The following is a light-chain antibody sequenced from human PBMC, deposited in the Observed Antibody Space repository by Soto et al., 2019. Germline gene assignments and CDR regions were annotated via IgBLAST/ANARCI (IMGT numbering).Light chain of an antibody. Sequence: DIQMTQSPSPLSASVGDRVTITCRASQTIGRWLAWYQQKPGKAPKVLSYDASSLQSGVPSRFSGSGSGTEFTLTISSLQPDDFATYYCQQYNSYSSYTFGQGTKLEIK. V-gene: IGKV1-5*01. CDR3: QQYNSYSSYT. J-gene: IGKJ2*01. CDR1: QTIGRW. CDR2: DAS.